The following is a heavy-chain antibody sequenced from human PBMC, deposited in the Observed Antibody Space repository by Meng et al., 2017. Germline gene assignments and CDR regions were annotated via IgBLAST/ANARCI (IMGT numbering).Heavy chain of an antibody. CDR2: IYYSGST. V-gene: IGHV4-38-2*02. CDR1: GYSISSGYY. D-gene: IGHD7-27*01. J-gene: IGHJ4*02. CDR3: ARSANWGLFDY. Sequence: SETLSLTCTVSGYSISSGYYWGWIRQPPGKGLEWIGYIYYSGSTYYNPSLKSRVTISVDTSKNQFSLKLSSVTAADTAVYYCARSANWGLFDYWGQGTLVTVSS.